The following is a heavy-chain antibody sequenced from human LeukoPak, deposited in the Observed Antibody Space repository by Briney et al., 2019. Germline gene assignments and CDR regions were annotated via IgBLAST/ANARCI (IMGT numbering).Heavy chain of an antibody. CDR2: ISGSGGTT. Sequence: PGGSLRLSCAASGFTFYTYAMNWVRQAPGTGLQWVAAISGSGGTTYYADSVKGRFTISRDNSKNTVYLQLSSLRAEDTAVYYCAKDPSDFLVDCWGQGTLVTVSS. D-gene: IGHD2-21*02. CDR3: AKDPSDFLVDC. CDR1: GFTFYTYA. V-gene: IGHV3-23*01. J-gene: IGHJ4*02.